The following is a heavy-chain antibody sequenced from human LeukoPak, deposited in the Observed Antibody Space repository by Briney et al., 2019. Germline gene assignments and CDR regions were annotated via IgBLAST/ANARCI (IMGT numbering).Heavy chain of an antibody. CDR2: INPNSGGT. CDR1: GYTFTGYF. D-gene: IGHD5-24*01. Sequence: ASVKVSCKASGYTFTGYFMHWVRQAPGQGLEWMGWINPNSGGTNYAQKFQGRVTMTRDTSITTASMELSRLRSDDTAVYYCARDSRDGYNFDYWGQGTLVTVSS. CDR3: ARDSRDGYNFDY. V-gene: IGHV1-2*02. J-gene: IGHJ4*02.